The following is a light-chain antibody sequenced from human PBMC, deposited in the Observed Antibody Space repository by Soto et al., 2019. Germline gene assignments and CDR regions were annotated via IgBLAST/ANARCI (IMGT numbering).Light chain of an antibody. CDR2: EAT. Sequence: QSVLTQPASVSGSPGQSITISCTGTSSDVGSYDLVSWYQQYPGKAPKLVIYEATQRASGISDRFSGSESGNTASLTISGLQAEDEAHYYCSKERANTHVVFGGGTKVTVL. CDR1: SSDVGSYDL. J-gene: IGLJ2*01. CDR3: SKERANTHVV. V-gene: IGLV2-23*01.